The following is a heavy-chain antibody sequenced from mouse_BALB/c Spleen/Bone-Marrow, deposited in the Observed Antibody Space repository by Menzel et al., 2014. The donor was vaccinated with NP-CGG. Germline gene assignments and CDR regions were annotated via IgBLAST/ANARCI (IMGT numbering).Heavy chain of an antibody. V-gene: IGHV1S56*01. CDR1: GYTFTRYY. Sequence: QVQLQQPGPELVKPGASVRISCKASGYTFTRYYIQWMKQRPGQGLEWIGWIYPGNVNTKYNEKFKGKATLTADKSSSTAYMQRSSLTSEDSAVYFCAMWLRRDYYAMDYWGQGTSVTVSS. J-gene: IGHJ4*01. CDR3: AMWLRRDYYAMDY. D-gene: IGHD2-2*01. CDR2: IYPGNVNT.